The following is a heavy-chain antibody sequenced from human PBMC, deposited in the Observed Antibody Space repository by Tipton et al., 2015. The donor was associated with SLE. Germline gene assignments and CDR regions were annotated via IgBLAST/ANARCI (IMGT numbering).Heavy chain of an antibody. Sequence: LRLSCTVSGGSISSVNYYWSWIRQPAGKGLEWIGHIYTSGSTNYNPSLKSRVTISVDTSKNQFSLKVSSVTAADTAVYYCAGMAGGGAYCYYGMDVWGQGTTVTVSS. CDR1: GGSISSVNYY. CDR2: IYTSGST. V-gene: IGHV4-61*09. J-gene: IGHJ6*02. CDR3: AGMAGGGAYCYYGMDV. D-gene: IGHD2-21*01.